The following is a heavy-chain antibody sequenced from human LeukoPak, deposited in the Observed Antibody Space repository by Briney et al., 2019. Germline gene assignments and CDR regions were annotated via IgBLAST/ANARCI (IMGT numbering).Heavy chain of an antibody. CDR1: GFTFSSYS. Sequence: GGSLRLSCAASGFTFSSYSMNWVRQAPGKGLEWVSSISSSSSYIYYADSVKGRFTISRDNAKNSLYLQMNSLRAEDTAVYYCARDFRVGAAAHFDYWGQGTLVTVSS. J-gene: IGHJ4*02. V-gene: IGHV3-21*01. CDR3: ARDFRVGAAAHFDY. D-gene: IGHD6-13*01. CDR2: ISSSSSYI.